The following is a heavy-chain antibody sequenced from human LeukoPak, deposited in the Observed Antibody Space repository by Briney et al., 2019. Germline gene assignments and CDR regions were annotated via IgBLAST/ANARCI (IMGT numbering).Heavy chain of an antibody. J-gene: IGHJ4*02. D-gene: IGHD4-17*01. V-gene: IGHV3-48*02. CDR2: ISSSSSTI. Sequence: PGGSLRLSCAASGFTFTSHSMIWVRQAPGEGLEWISYISSSSSTIYYADSVKGRFTISRDNAKNSLYLQMSSLRDEDTAVYYCASLMTTVYYFDYWGQGTLVTVSS. CDR1: GFTFTSHS. CDR3: ASLMTTVYYFDY.